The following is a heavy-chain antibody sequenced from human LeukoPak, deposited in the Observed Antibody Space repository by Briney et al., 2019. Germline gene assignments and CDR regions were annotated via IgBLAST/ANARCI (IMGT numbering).Heavy chain of an antibody. D-gene: IGHD3-22*01. CDR1: GYTFTSYY. CDR2: INPSGGST. CDR3: ARDYYDSSGSDGAFDY. Sequence: ASVKVSCKASGYTFTSYYMHWVRQAPGQGLEWTGIINPSGGSTSYAQKFQGRVTMTRDMSTSTVYMELSSLRSEDTAVYYCARDYYDSSGSDGAFDYWGQGTLVTVSS. J-gene: IGHJ4*02. V-gene: IGHV1-46*01.